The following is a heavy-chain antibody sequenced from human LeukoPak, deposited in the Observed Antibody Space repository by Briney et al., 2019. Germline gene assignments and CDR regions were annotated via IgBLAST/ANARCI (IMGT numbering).Heavy chain of an antibody. CDR2: IYTSGST. D-gene: IGHD3-10*02. V-gene: IGHV4-4*07. Sequence: SETLSLTCTVSGGSISSYYWSWIRQPAGKGLEWIGCIYTSGSTNYNPSLKSRVTMSVDTSKNQFSLKLSSVTAADTAVYYCARDPGLMIGELFSWFDPWGQGTLVTVSS. CDR3: ARDPGLMIGELFSWFDP. CDR1: GGSISSYY. J-gene: IGHJ5*02.